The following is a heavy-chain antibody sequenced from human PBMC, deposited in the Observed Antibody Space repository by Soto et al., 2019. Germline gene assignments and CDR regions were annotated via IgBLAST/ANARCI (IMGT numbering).Heavy chain of an antibody. CDR2: IIPIFGTA. V-gene: IGHV1-69*06. CDR3: ARDNSSGWPYYFDY. CDR1: GGTFSSYA. D-gene: IGHD6-19*01. Sequence: GASVKVSCKASGGTFSSYAISWVRQAPGQGLEWMGGIIPIFGTANYAQKFQGRVTITADKSTSTAYMELSSLRSEDTAVYYCARDNSSGWPYYFDYWGQGTLVTVSS. J-gene: IGHJ4*02.